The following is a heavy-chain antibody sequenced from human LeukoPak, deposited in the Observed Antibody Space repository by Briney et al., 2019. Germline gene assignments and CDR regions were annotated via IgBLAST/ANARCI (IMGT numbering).Heavy chain of an antibody. V-gene: IGHV4-4*07. CDR2: IYTSGST. CDR3: AREYYYDSSGYSKTDRYYFDY. Sequence: PSETLSLTCTVSGGSISSYYWSWIRQPAGKGLEWIGRIYTSGSTNYNPSLKSRVTMSVDTSKNQFSLKLSSVTAADTAVYYCAREYYYDSSGYSKTDRYYFDYWGQGTLVTVSS. D-gene: IGHD3-22*01. J-gene: IGHJ4*02. CDR1: GGSISSYY.